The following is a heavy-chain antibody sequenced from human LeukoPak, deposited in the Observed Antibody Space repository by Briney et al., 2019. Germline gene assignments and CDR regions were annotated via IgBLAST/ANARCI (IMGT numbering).Heavy chain of an antibody. CDR1: GFTFSTFA. CDR2: IFPSGGEI. CDR3: ATYRQVLLPFES. J-gene: IGHJ5*01. V-gene: IGHV3-23*01. Sequence: GGTLRLSCAASGFTFSTFAMIWVRQLPGKGLERVSSIFPSGGEIHYADSVRGRFTISRDNSKSILSLQMNSLRAEDTAIYYCATYRQVLLPFESWGQGTLVTVSS. D-gene: IGHD5-18*01.